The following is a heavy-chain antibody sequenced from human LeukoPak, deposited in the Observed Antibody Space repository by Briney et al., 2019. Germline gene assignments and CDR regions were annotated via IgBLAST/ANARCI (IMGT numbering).Heavy chain of an antibody. J-gene: IGHJ4*02. V-gene: IGHV3-48*01. CDR2: ISSSSKTI. CDR1: GFTFSSYS. CDR3: AKVTGLWFGRTDY. D-gene: IGHD3-10*01. Sequence: PGGSLRLSCAASGFTFSSYSMNWVRQAPGKGLEWVSYISSSSKTIYYADSVKGRFTISRDNAKNTLYLQMNSLRAEDTAVYYCAKVTGLWFGRTDYWGQGTLVTVSS.